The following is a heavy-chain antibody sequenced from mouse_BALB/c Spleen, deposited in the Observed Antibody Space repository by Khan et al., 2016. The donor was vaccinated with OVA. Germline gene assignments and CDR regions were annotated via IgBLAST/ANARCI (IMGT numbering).Heavy chain of an antibody. J-gene: IGHJ2*01. D-gene: IGHD1-2*01. CDR1: GYSITSGYG. V-gene: IGHV3-2*02. Sequence: EVELVESGPGLVKPSQSLSPTCTVTGYSITSGYGWNWIRQFPGNKLEWMGYISYSGSTNYNPSLKSRISITRDTSKNQFFLQLNSATTEDTATYYCARTARIKYWGQGTTLTGSS. CDR2: ISYSGST. CDR3: ARTARIKY.